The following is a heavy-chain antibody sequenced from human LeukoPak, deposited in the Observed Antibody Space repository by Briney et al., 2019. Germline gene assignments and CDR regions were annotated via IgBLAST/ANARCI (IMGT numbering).Heavy chain of an antibody. Sequence: KPSETLSLTCTVSDYSISSNYYWGWIRQPPGKGLEWIASIYHSGSTYYNPSLKSRVTISVDTSKNQFSLKLSSVTAADTAVYYCARLLIAAAENQFDPWGQGTLVTVSS. CDR1: DYSISSNYY. CDR2: IYHSGST. D-gene: IGHD6-13*01. J-gene: IGHJ5*02. CDR3: ARLLIAAAENQFDP. V-gene: IGHV4-38-2*02.